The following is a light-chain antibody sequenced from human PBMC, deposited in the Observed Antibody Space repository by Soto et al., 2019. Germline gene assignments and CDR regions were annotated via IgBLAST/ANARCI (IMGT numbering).Light chain of an antibody. CDR3: SSHAGNNNYV. V-gene: IGLV2-14*03. Sequence: QSALTQPASVSGSPGQSITISCTGSSSDIGRYNYVSWYQQLPGKAPKLMIYEVSNRPSGVSNRFSGSKSGNTASLSISGLQTEDEADYYCSSHAGNNNYVFGTGTKLTVL. J-gene: IGLJ1*01. CDR2: EVS. CDR1: SSDIGRYNY.